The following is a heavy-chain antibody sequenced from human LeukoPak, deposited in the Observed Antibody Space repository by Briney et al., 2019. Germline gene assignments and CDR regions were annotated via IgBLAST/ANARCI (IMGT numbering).Heavy chain of an antibody. V-gene: IGHV3-9*01. D-gene: IGHD2-2*01. CDR2: ISWNSHSI. J-gene: IGHJ3*02. Sequence: GMSVSLSCAASGFTFDVYDMQWVPQARGKGLEGGSGISWNSHSIANDDHEKGRFTISRDNARTSLYLQMNSLRSEDTAVFYCVKDYIGYCGTTSCHSAFEIWGQGTLVTVSS. CDR1: GFTFDVYD. CDR3: VKDYIGYCGTTSCHSAFEI.